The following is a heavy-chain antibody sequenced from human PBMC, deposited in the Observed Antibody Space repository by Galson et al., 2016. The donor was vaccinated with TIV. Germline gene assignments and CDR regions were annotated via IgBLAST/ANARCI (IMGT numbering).Heavy chain of an antibody. D-gene: IGHD1-26*01. J-gene: IGHJ5*01. Sequence: SLRLSCAASGFSFSTFGMHWIRQAPGKGLEWVSGISDTGRNPTYTGSVKGRFAISRDNSKNTLFLQMNSLRSEDTAIYYCAKDRVGPATGWFDSWGQGALVTVSS. CDR2: ISDTGRNP. CDR3: AKDRVGPATGWFDS. V-gene: IGHV3-23*01. CDR1: GFSFSTFG.